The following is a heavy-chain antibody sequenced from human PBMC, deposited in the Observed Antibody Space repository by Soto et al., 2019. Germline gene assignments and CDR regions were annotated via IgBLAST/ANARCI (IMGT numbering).Heavy chain of an antibody. J-gene: IGHJ4*02. V-gene: IGHV3-7*05. CDR1: GFTFNNYY. D-gene: IGHD2-15*01. CDR2: INQDGSAK. Sequence: EVQLVESGGGLVQPGGSLRLSCAASGFTFNNYYMVWVRQAPGRGLEWVANINQDGSAKYYVDSVKGRFTISRDNAKSSLYLQINSLRAEVTATYYCGRGFGGTHWGQGSLVTVSS. CDR3: GRGFGGTH.